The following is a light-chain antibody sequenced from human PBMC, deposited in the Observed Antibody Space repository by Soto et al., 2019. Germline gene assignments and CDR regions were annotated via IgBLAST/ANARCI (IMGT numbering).Light chain of an antibody. J-gene: IGLJ2*01. CDR3: QSYDSSLNVV. V-gene: IGLV1-40*01. CDR1: SSNIGAGYD. Sequence: QAVVTQPPSVSGAPGQRVTISCTGSSSNIGAGYDVHWYQQLPGTAPKLLIYANSNRPSGVPDRVSGSKSGTSASLAITGLQAEDEADYYCQSYDSSLNVVFGGGTKLTVL. CDR2: ANS.